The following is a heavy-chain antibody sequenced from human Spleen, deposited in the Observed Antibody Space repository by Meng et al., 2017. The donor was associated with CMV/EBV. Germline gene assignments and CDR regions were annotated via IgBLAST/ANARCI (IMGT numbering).Heavy chain of an antibody. CDR2: ISSDGDSD. CDR1: GFTVSSNY. CDR3: ARTRYSSSWYTFDY. D-gene: IGHD6-13*01. V-gene: IGHV3-11*04. Sequence: GESLKISCAASGFTVSSNYMNWIRQAPGKGLEWISYISSDGDSDFYGKSVKGRFTISRDNAKNSIHLQMNSLRAEDTGVYYCARTRYSSSWYTFDYWGQGNLVTVSS. J-gene: IGHJ4*02.